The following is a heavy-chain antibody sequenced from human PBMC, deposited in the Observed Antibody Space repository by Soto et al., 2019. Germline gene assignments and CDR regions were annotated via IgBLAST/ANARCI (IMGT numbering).Heavy chain of an antibody. Sequence: GGSLILSCAASGFTFSSSAMGWVRQAPGKGLKWVSGISGSGGSTYYADSVKGRFTISRDNSKNILYLQMNSLRADDTAVYYCAKVGGYCSGGSCLLEAFDIWGQGTMVTVSS. CDR3: AKVGGYCSGGSCLLEAFDI. J-gene: IGHJ3*02. CDR1: GFTFSSSA. D-gene: IGHD2-15*01. CDR2: ISGSGGST. V-gene: IGHV3-23*01.